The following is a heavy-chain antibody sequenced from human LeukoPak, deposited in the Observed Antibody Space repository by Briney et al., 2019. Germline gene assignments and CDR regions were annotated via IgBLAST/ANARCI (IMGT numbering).Heavy chain of an antibody. CDR3: ARGGPQWLVLRKRFYFGS. CDR2: ISPSGGGT. J-gene: IGHJ4*02. CDR1: GYTFTSYY. D-gene: IGHD6-19*01. Sequence: ASVKVSCKSSGYTFTSYYIHWVGQAPGQGLEWMGIISPSGGGTGYAQNFQGRVTMTRDTSTSTVYMELSSLRSEDTAVYFCARGGPQWLVLRKRFYFGSWGQGTLVTVSS. V-gene: IGHV1-46*01.